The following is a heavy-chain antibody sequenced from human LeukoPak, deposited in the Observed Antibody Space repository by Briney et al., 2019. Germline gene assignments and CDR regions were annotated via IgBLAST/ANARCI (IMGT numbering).Heavy chain of an antibody. CDR1: GGSISSGGYY. V-gene: IGHV4-31*03. J-gene: IGHJ4*02. CDR2: IYYSGST. Sequence: SQTLSLTCTVSGGSISSGGYYWSWIRQHPGKGLEWIGYIYYSGSTYYNPSLKSRVTISVDTSKNQFSLKLSSMTAADTAVYYCASRILTGEYYFDYWGQGTLVTVSS. CDR3: ASRILTGEYYFDY. D-gene: IGHD7-27*01.